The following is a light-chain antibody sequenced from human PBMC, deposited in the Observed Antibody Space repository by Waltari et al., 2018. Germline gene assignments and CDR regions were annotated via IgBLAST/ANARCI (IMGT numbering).Light chain of an antibody. V-gene: IGLV3-1*01. CDR1: RLGEKY. J-gene: IGLJ2*01. CDR3: QAWGDSVAV. CDR2: QDD. Sequence: SYELTPPPSVSVFPGQTASIACSGDRLGEKYTFWYQMKPGQSPQLLMFQDDRRPSGIPERFSGSNAGNTATLTISGTQAMDEADYYCQAWGDSVAVFGGGTKLTVL.